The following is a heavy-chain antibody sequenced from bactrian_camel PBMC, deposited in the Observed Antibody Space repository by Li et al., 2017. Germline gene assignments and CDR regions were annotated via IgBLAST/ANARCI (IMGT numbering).Heavy chain of an antibody. CDR1: GFDFAQYT. CDR2: IYNDGRNT. D-gene: IGHD3*01. V-gene: IGHV3-2*01. CDR3: ATDHDLRLRTVLGAKGTYNY. J-gene: IGHJ4*01. Sequence: HVQLVESGGGLVQPARSLTLSCETSGFDFAQYTMSWVRQVPGKGLEWVSTIYNDGRNTYYTDSVKGRFTISRDNAKNTVYLQMNSLKSEDTALYYCATDHDLRLRTVLGAKGTYNYWGQGTQVTVS.